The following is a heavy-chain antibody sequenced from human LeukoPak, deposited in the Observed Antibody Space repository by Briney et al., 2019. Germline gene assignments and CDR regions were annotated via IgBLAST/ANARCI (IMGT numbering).Heavy chain of an antibody. CDR2: INADGGRT. CDR1: GFTIDAYA. Sequence: GGSLTLSCVASGFTIDAYAMHWVRQPPGKGLEWVSLINADGGRTYYADSVKGRFTISRDNSKNSLYLQMNSLRTEDTALYYCATWAFYHGLDVWGQGTTVTVSS. V-gene: IGHV3-43*02. J-gene: IGHJ6*02. CDR3: ATWAFYHGLDV. D-gene: IGHD2/OR15-2a*01.